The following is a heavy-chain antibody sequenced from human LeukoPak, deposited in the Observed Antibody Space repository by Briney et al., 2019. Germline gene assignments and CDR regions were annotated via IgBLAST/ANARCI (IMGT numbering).Heavy chain of an antibody. CDR3: ARDRIVGATKAFDI. Sequence: GASVEVSCKASGYTFTSYGVSWVRQAPGQGLEWMGWISAYNGNTNYAQKLQGRVTMTTDTSTSTAYMELRSLRSDDTAVYYCARDRIVGATKAFDIWGQGTMVTVSS. CDR2: ISAYNGNT. D-gene: IGHD1-26*01. J-gene: IGHJ3*02. V-gene: IGHV1-18*01. CDR1: GYTFTSYG.